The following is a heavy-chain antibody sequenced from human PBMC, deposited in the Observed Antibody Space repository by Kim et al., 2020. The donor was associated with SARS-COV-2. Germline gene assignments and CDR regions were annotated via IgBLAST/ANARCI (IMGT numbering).Heavy chain of an antibody. Sequence: GGSLRLSCAASKFSFSRLAMNWVRQAPGKGLEWVAGVKYDGSNKFYIDSVKGRFTISRDNSNNTLYLQMNRLRADDTALYYCAKEENACDIWCQGSVV. V-gene: IGHV3-30*18. CDR1: KFSFSRLA. J-gene: IGHJ3*02. CDR3: AKEENACDI. CDR2: VKYDGSNK.